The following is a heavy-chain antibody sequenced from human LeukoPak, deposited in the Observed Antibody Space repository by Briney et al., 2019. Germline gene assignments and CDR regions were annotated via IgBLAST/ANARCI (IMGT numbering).Heavy chain of an antibody. Sequence: ASVKVSCKSSGYTFTGYYMHWVRQAPAQGLEWMGWINPNSGYTNYAHKFQGRVTLTRDTSIITAYMELSRLTSDDTAVYYCAKDFYSVYWGQGTLVTVSS. J-gene: IGHJ4*02. CDR3: AKDFYSVY. V-gene: IGHV1-2*07. CDR1: GYTFTGYY. D-gene: IGHD2-15*01. CDR2: INPNSGYT.